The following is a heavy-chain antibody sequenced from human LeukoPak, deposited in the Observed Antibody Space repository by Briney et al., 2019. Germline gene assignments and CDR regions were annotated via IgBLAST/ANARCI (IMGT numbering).Heavy chain of an antibody. CDR1: GGSISSYY. CDR3: ARDSVAAPPGDPRHYFDY. J-gene: IGHJ4*02. V-gene: IGHV4-59*01. CDR2: IYYSGST. D-gene: IGHD6-19*01. Sequence: SETLSLTCTVSGGSISSYYWSWIRQPPGKGLERIGYIYYSGSTNYNPSLKSRVTISVDTSKNQFSLKLSSVTAADTAVYYCARDSVAAPPGDPRHYFDYWGQGTLVTVSS.